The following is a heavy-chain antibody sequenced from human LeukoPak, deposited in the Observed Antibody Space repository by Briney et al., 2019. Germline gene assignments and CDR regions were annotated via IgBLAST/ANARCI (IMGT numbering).Heavy chain of an antibody. CDR3: ARPDGSGWFRFDN. Sequence: ASVKVSCKASGYSVTNYAMNWVRQAPGQGLEWMGWINTNTGDPTYAQGFTGRFVFSLDTSVNTAYLQISTLKAEDTAVYYCARPDGSGWFRFDNWGQGTLVTVSS. CDR2: INTNTGDP. J-gene: IGHJ4*02. D-gene: IGHD6-13*01. V-gene: IGHV7-4-1*02. CDR1: GYSVTNYA.